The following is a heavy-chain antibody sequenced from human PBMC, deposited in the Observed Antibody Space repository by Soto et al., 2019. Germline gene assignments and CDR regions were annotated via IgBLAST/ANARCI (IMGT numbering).Heavy chain of an antibody. CDR3: AKDLLHNTVTTCCS. Sequence: QVQLVESGGGVVQPGRSLRISCAASGFTFSSYGMHWVRQAPGKGLEWVAVISYHGNDKYYADSVKGRFTISRDNFKSTLYLQMSSLRAEDTAIYFCAKDLLHNTVTTCCSWGQGTLVTVSS. D-gene: IGHD4-17*01. CDR2: ISYHGNDK. CDR1: GFTFSSYG. V-gene: IGHV3-30*18. J-gene: IGHJ5*02.